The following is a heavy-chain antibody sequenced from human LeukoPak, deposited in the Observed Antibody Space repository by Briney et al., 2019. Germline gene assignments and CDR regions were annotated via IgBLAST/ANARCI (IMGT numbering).Heavy chain of an antibody. CDR1: GFTFSSYA. Sequence: GASLRLSCAASGFTFSSYAMSWVRQAPGKGLEWVSAISGSGGSTYYADSVKGRFTIPRDNSKNTLYLQMNSLRAEDTAVYYCAKDGMTTVTPYYFDYWGQGTLVTVSS. D-gene: IGHD4-17*01. V-gene: IGHV3-23*01. CDR3: AKDGMTTVTPYYFDY. J-gene: IGHJ4*02. CDR2: ISGSGGST.